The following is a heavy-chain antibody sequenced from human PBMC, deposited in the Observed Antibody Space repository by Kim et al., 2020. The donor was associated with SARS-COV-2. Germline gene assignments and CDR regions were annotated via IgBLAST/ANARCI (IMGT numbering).Heavy chain of an antibody. V-gene: IGHV3-48*04. J-gene: IGHJ4*02. CDR3: ARDTNMWLRAFDY. CDR1: GFTFSSYS. Sequence: GGSLRLSCAASGFTFSSYSMNWVRQAPGKGLEWVSYISSSSSTIYYADSVKDRFTISRDTAKNSLDPQMNSLRAEDTAVYYCARDTNMWLRAFDYWGQGTLVTVSS. D-gene: IGHD5-12*01. CDR2: ISSSSSTI.